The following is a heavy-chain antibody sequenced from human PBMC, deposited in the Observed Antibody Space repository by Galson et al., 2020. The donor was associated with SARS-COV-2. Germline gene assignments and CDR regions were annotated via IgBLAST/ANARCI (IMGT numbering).Heavy chain of an antibody. J-gene: IGHJ4*02. CDR2: INAGNGNT. CDR1: GYTFTSYA. V-gene: IGHV1-3*01. Sequence: ASVKVSCKASGYTFTSYAMHWVRQAPGQRLEWMGWINAGNGNTTYSQKFQGRVTITRDTSASTAYMELSSLRSEDTAVYYCARDLVGATFPFDYWGQGTLVTVSS. D-gene: IGHD1-26*01. CDR3: ARDLVGATFPFDY.